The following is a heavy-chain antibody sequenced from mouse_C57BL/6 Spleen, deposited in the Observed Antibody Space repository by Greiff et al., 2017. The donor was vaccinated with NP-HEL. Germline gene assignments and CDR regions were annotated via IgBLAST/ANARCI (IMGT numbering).Heavy chain of an antibody. CDR2: INPSNGGT. Sequence: QVQLQQPGTELVKPGASGYTFTSYWMHWVKQRPGQGLEWIGNINPSNGGTNYNEKFKSKATLTVDKSSSTAYMQLSSLTSEDSAVYYCAREGGAYDYDGYFDVWGTGTTVTVSS. D-gene: IGHD2-4*01. V-gene: IGHV1-53*01. CDR3: AREGGAYDYDGYFDV. J-gene: IGHJ1*03. CDR1: GYTFTSYW.